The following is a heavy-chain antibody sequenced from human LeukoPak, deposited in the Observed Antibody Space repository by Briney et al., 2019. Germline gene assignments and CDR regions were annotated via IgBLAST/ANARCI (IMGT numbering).Heavy chain of an antibody. CDR1: GFTFGSYG. J-gene: IGHJ3*02. CDR2: IWYDGSNK. V-gene: IGHV3-33*01. D-gene: IGHD5-18*01. Sequence: PGGSLRLSCAASGFTFGSYGMHWVRQAPGKGLEWVAVIWYDGSNKYYADSVKGRFTISRDNSKNTLYLQMNSLRAEDTAVYYCARDQIAMVTSAFDIWGQGTMVTVSS. CDR3: ARDQIAMVTSAFDI.